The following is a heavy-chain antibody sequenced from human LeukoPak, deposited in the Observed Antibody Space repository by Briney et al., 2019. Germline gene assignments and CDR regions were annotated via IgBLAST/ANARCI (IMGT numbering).Heavy chain of an antibody. CDR2: INPSGGST. J-gene: IGHJ4*02. CDR3: ASHYYDSSGYSH. CDR1: GYTFTSYY. Sequence: ASVKVSCKASGYTFTSYYMHWARQALGQGLEWMGIINPSGGSTSYAQKFQGRVTMTRDTSTSTVYMELSSLRSEDTAVYYCASHYYDSSGYSHWGQGTLVTVSS. D-gene: IGHD3-22*01. V-gene: IGHV1-46*01.